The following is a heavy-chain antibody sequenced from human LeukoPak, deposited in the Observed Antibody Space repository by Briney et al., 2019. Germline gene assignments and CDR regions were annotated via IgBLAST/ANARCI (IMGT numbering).Heavy chain of an antibody. CDR3: ARSWGYSSSWFDY. D-gene: IGHD6-13*01. Sequence: GASVKVSCKASGYTFTTYAIHWVRQAPGQRLEWMGWINAGNGNTKYSQKFQGRVTITRDTSASTAYMELSSLRSEDTAVYYCARSWGYSSSWFDYWGQGTLVTVSS. CDR1: GYTFTTYA. J-gene: IGHJ4*02. CDR2: INAGNGNT. V-gene: IGHV1-3*01.